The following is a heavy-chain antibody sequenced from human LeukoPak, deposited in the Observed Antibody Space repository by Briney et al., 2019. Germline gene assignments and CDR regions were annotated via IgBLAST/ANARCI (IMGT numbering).Heavy chain of an antibody. V-gene: IGHV4-59*12. CDR1: GGSISSYY. Sequence: SETLSLTCTVSGGSISSYYWSWIRQPPGKGLEWIGYIYYSGSTYYNPSLKSRVTISVDRSKNQFSLKLSSVTAADTAVYYCTRDLRRAARRAFDIWGQGTMVTVSS. J-gene: IGHJ3*02. D-gene: IGHD6-6*01. CDR2: IYYSGST. CDR3: TRDLRRAARRAFDI.